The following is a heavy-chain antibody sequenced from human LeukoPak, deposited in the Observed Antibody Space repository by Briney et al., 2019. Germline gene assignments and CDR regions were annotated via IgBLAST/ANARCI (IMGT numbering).Heavy chain of an antibody. CDR3: ARAEGSGSGAYTLDY. CDR2: IYTSGTT. CDR1: GGSTINYF. V-gene: IGHV4-4*07. D-gene: IGHD3-10*01. Sequence: PSETLSLTCTVSGGSTINYFRSWIRQPAGKGLEWIGHIYTSGTTHYNPSLKNRVTISLDTSKSPFSLQLNSVTAADTAVYYCARAEGSGSGAYTLDYWGQGILVTVSS. J-gene: IGHJ4*02.